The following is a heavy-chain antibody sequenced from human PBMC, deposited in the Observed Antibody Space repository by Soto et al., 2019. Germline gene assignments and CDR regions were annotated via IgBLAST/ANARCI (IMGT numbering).Heavy chain of an antibody. CDR1: GGSFSGYY. J-gene: IGHJ4*02. D-gene: IGHD6-13*01. V-gene: IGHV4-34*01. CDR3: ARTYSSSWSPFDY. CDR2: INQSGST. Sequence: QVQLQQWGAGLLKPSETLSLTCAVYGGSFSGYYWSWIRQPPGKGLEWIGEINQSGSTNYIPSLKSRVTISVDTSKNQFSLKLSSVNAADTTVYYCARTYSSSWSPFDYWGQGTLVTVSS.